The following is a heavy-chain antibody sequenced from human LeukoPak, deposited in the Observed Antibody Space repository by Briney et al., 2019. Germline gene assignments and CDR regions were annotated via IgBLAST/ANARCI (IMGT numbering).Heavy chain of an antibody. J-gene: IGHJ5*02. CDR3: ARRRTSFYRLARPGGKNWFDP. Sequence: ASETLSLTCTVSGGSISSYYWSWIRQPPGKGLEWIGEINHSGSTNYNPSLKSRVTISVDTSKNQFSLKLSSVTAADTAVYYCARRRTSFYRLARPGGKNWFDPWGQGTLVTVSS. CDR2: INHSGST. CDR1: GGSISSYY. D-gene: IGHD2/OR15-2a*01. V-gene: IGHV4-34*01.